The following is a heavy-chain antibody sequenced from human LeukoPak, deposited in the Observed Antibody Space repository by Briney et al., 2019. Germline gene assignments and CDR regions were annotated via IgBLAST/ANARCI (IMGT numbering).Heavy chain of an antibody. J-gene: IGHJ4*02. D-gene: IGHD2/OR15-2a*01. CDR2: INWNGGST. CDR1: GFTFDDYD. Sequence: GGSLRLSCAASGFTFDDYDMSWVRQAPGKGLEWVSGINWNGGSTGYADSVKGRFTISRDNAKNSLYLQMNSLRAEDTAVYYCARVSFCPRCHFDYWGQGTLVTVSS. V-gene: IGHV3-20*04. CDR3: ARVSFCPRCHFDY.